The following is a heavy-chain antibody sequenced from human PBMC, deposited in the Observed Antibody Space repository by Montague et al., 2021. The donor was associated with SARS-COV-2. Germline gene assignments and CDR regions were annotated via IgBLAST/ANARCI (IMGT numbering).Heavy chain of an antibody. J-gene: IGHJ5*02. Sequence: TLSLTCSVSGDSISRGQYYWTWIRQTPGKGLEWIGYIYYSGATYYNPSLKSRLTISVDTSKNEFSLRLTSVTAADTAVYYCARESLLGGLSFSFDPWGQGTLVTVSS. V-gene: IGHV4-30-4*08. CDR1: GDSISRGQYY. CDR3: ARESLLGGLSFSFDP. D-gene: IGHD3-16*02. CDR2: IYYSGAT.